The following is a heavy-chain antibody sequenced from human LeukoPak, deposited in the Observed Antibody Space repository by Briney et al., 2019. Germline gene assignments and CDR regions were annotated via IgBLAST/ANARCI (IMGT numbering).Heavy chain of an antibody. D-gene: IGHD3-22*01. CDR2: IYPGDSDT. Sequence: GESLKISCKGSGYSFTSYWIGWVRQMPGKGVEWMGIIYPGDSDTRYSPSFQVQVTVSPCKSITTSYLPWSIIKSSVTAMYYCARHGGYYDSSGYYPPGDYWGQGTLVTVSS. CDR3: ARHGGYYDSSGYYPPGDY. CDR1: GYSFTSYW. J-gene: IGHJ4*02. V-gene: IGHV5-51*01.